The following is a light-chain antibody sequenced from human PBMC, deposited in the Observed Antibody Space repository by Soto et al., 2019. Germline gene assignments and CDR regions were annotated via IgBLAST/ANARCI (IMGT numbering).Light chain of an antibody. V-gene: IGLV2-14*01. CDR2: EVS. CDR1: SSDVGGYNY. Sequence: LPQPASVSGSPGQSITISCTGTSSDVGGYNYVSWYQQHPGKAPKLMIYEVSNRPSGVSNRFSGSKSGNTASLTISGLQAEDEADYYCSSYTSSSTLVFGGGTK. J-gene: IGLJ2*01. CDR3: SSYTSSSTLV.